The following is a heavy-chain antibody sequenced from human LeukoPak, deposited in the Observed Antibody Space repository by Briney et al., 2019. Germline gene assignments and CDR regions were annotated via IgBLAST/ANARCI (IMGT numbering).Heavy chain of an antibody. Sequence: GESLKISCKASSYNFRNYWIGWVRQMPGKGLEWMGVIFPGDSDTRYSPSFQGQVTISADKSITTAYLQWSSLRASDTAIYYCARTRGYGSGWEYFDYWGQGTLVTVSS. CDR2: IFPGDSDT. D-gene: IGHD6-19*01. CDR3: ARTRGYGSGWEYFDY. V-gene: IGHV5-51*01. CDR1: SYNFRNYW. J-gene: IGHJ4*02.